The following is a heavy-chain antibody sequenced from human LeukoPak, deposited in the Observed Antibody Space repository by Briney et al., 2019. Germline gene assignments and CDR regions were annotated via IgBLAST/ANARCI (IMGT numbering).Heavy chain of an antibody. J-gene: IGHJ5*02. V-gene: IGHV4-31*03. Sequence: SETLSLTCTVSGGSIRNGGYYWRWIRQNPGKGLEWIGSIFYTGSTYYNPSLKSRATISFDTSKNQFSLSLRSVTAADTAVFYCARIGLVSAKFAPWGQGTLVTVSS. D-gene: IGHD3/OR15-3a*01. CDR2: IFYTGST. CDR3: ARIGLVSAKFAP. CDR1: GGSIRNGGYY.